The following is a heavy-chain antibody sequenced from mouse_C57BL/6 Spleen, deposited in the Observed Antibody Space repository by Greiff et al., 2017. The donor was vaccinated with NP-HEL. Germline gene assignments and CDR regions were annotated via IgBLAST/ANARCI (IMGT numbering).Heavy chain of an antibody. D-gene: IGHD1-1*01. J-gene: IGHJ3*01. CDR1: GFTFSSYA. V-gene: IGHV5-4*01. CDR2: ISDGGSYT. CDR3: ALSTGWFAY. Sequence: EVQVVESGGGLVKPGGSLKLSCAASGFTFSSYAMSWVRQTPEKRLEWVATISDGGSYTYYPDNVKGRFTISRDNAKNNLYLQMSHLKSEDTAMYYCALSTGWFAYWGQGTLVTVSA.